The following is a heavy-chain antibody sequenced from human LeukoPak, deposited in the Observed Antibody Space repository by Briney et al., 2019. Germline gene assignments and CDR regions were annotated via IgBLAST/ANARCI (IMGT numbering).Heavy chain of an antibody. Sequence: SETLSHTCTVSGGSISSSGYYWGWIRQPPGKGLEWIGSIYYSGGNYYNPSLNSRVTISVDTSKNQFSLRLSSVTAADTAVYYCARGPYYFDSWGPGTLVTVSS. CDR2: IYYSGGN. J-gene: IGHJ4*02. V-gene: IGHV4-39*07. CDR1: GGSISSSGYY. CDR3: ARGPYYFDS.